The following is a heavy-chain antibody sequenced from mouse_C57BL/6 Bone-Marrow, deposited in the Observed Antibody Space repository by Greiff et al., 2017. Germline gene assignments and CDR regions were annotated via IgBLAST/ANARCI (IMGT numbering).Heavy chain of an antibody. V-gene: IGHV1-59*01. Sequence: QVQLQQPGAELVRPGTSVKLSCKASGYTFTSYWMHWVKQRPGQGLEWIGVIDPSDSYTNYKQKFKGKATLTVDTSSSTAYMQLSSLTSEDSAVYYCAREGDYYYAAWFAYWGQGTLVTVSA. CDR3: AREGDYYYAAWFAY. CDR1: GYTFTSYW. J-gene: IGHJ3*01. CDR2: IDPSDSYT. D-gene: IGHD1-1*01.